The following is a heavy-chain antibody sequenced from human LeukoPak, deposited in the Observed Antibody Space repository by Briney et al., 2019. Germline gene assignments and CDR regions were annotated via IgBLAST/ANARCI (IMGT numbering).Heavy chain of an antibody. CDR3: ARDGTYGDYGGVLDY. V-gene: IGHV3-7*01. D-gene: IGHD4-17*01. CDR2: IKQDGREK. CDR1: GFTFSSYW. J-gene: IGHJ4*02. Sequence: GGSLRLSCAASGFTFSSYWMTWVRQAPGRGLEWVANIKQDGREKYYVDSVKGRFTISRDNAKNSLYLQMNSLRGGDTAVYYCARDGTYGDYGGVLDYWGQGTLVTVSS.